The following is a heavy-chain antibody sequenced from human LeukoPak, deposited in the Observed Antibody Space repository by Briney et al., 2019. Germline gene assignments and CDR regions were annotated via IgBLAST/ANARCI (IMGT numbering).Heavy chain of an antibody. J-gene: IGHJ4*02. D-gene: IGHD3-22*01. CDR1: GGSISSSSYY. V-gene: IGHV4-39*01. CDR3: ASHTSGYPFDY. Sequence: SSETLSLTCTVSGGSISSSSYYWGWIRQPPGKGLEWIGSIYYSGSTYYNPPLKSRVTISVDTSKNQFSLKLSSVTAADTAVYYCASHTSGYPFDYWGQGTLVTVSS. CDR2: IYYSGST.